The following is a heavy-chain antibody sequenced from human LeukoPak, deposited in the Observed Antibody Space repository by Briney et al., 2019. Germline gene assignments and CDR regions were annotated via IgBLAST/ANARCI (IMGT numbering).Heavy chain of an antibody. Sequence: PSETLSLTCTVSGGSFSSYYWSWIRQPAGKGLDWIGRIYNSGGTNYNPSLESRVTMSVDTSKNQFSLKLSSVTAADTAVYYCARAHCTAIGCHHFDYWGQGALVTVSS. V-gene: IGHV4-4*07. CDR2: IYNSGGT. J-gene: IGHJ4*02. D-gene: IGHD2-21*02. CDR3: ARAHCTAIGCHHFDY. CDR1: GGSFSSYY.